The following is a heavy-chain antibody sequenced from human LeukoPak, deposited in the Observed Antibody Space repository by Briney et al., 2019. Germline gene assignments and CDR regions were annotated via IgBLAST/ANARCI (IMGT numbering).Heavy chain of an antibody. CDR2: IYYSGSP. CDR3: ARHLRI. CDR1: GVSIRSYY. J-gene: IGHJ3*02. V-gene: IGHV4-59*08. Sequence: SETLSLTCTVSGVSIRSYYWSWIRQPPGKGLEWIGYIYYSGSPNYNPSLKSRVTISVDTSKNQFSLKLSSVTAADTAVYYCARHLRIWGQGTMVTVSS.